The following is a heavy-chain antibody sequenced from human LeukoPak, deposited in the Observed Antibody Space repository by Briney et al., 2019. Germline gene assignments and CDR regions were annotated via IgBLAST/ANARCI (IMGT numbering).Heavy chain of an antibody. D-gene: IGHD4-17*01. Sequence: ASVKVSCKASGYTFTGYYMHWVRQAPGQGLEWMGIINPSGGSTSYAQKFQGRVTMTRDMSTSTVYMELSSLRSEDAAVYYCASPIARYGDYYSLDYWGQGTLVTVSS. CDR1: GYTFTGYY. V-gene: IGHV1-46*01. CDR3: ASPIARYGDYYSLDY. J-gene: IGHJ4*02. CDR2: INPSGGST.